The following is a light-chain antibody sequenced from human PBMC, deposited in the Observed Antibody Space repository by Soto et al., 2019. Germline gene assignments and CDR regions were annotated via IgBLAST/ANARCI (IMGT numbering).Light chain of an antibody. CDR1: QSISSS. V-gene: IGKV1-5*01. Sequence: IPMTQSPSTVSASVGDRVTITCRASQSISSSLAWYQQKPGKAPKVLIYDASSLDSGVPSRFSGSGYGTEFTLTVSSLQPGDFATYSCQKYESYPYSVGQGTKLEIK. CDR2: DAS. J-gene: IGKJ2*01. CDR3: QKYESYPYS.